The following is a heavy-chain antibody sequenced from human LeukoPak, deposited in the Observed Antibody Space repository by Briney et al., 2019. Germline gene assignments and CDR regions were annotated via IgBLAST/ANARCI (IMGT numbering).Heavy chain of an antibody. V-gene: IGHV4-59*08. D-gene: IGHD3-9*01. CDR3: ARQRYWVPRFDTKYYFDY. Sequence: SETLSLTCTVSGGSIGSYYWSWIRQPPGKGLEWIGYIYYSGSTNYNPSLKSRVTISVDTSKNQFSLKLSSVTAADTAVYYCARQRYWVPRFDTKYYFDYWGQGTPVTVSS. J-gene: IGHJ4*02. CDR1: GGSIGSYY. CDR2: IYYSGST.